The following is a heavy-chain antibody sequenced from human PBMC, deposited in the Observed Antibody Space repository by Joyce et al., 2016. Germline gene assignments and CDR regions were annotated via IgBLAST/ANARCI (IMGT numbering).Heavy chain of an antibody. D-gene: IGHD2-2*01. V-gene: IGHV3-30-3*01. CDR2: ISPDGSKK. J-gene: IGHJ4*02. Sequence: QVQLVESGGGVAQPGRSLRLSCAASGFTFNGYAMQWVRQTPGRGLEWVVVISPDGSKKFYSDAVKDRFIISRDNSNKMVFVQMNSLRVEDTGVYYCARSPSNSWHTFDSWGQGTLVSVSS. CDR3: ARSPSNSWHTFDS. CDR1: GFTFNGYA.